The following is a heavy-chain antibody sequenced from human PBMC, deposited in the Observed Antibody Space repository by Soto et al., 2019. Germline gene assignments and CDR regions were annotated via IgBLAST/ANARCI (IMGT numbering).Heavy chain of an antibody. D-gene: IGHD1-26*01. CDR1: GFTFSNYG. Sequence: GGSLRLSCTASGFTFSNYGMHWVRQAPGKGLGWVAVISNDGSKKFYADSVKGRLTISRDNINNTLYVQLNSLRADDTALYYCAKARGSLPKLGRNYLGFCGRGTLVTASS. J-gene: IGHJ4*02. CDR2: ISNDGSKK. CDR3: AKARGSLPKLGRNYLGF. V-gene: IGHV3-30*18.